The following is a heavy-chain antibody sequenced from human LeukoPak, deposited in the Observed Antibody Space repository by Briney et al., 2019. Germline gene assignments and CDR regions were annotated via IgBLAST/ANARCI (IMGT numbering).Heavy chain of an antibody. CDR2: IYSDGKT. CDR1: GFSVSSNY. V-gene: IGHV3-66*01. Sequence: PGGFLRLSCTASGFSVSSNYTSWVRQAPGKGLEWVSVIYSDGKTHYADSVKGRFTISRDNSKNTLYLQMNSLRAEDTAVYYCARGMSGYSSYDYWGQGTLVTVSS. CDR3: ARGMSGYSSYDY. J-gene: IGHJ4*02. D-gene: IGHD5-12*01.